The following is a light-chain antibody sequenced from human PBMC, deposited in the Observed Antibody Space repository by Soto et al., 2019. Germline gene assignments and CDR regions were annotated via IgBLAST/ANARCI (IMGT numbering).Light chain of an antibody. CDR1: QSVNSN. CDR3: QQYNFWPPLT. V-gene: IGKV3-15*01. Sequence: EIVMTQSPATLSVSPGERATLSCRASQSVNSNLAWYRQKPGQAPSLLISDASTRATGVLARFSGSGSGTEFTLTISSLQSEDSGIYYCQQYNFWPPLTFGGGIKVEIK. CDR2: DAS. J-gene: IGKJ4*01.